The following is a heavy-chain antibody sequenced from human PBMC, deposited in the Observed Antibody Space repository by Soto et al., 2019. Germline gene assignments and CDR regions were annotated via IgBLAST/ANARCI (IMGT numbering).Heavy chain of an antibody. J-gene: IGHJ3*02. Sequence: PGGSLILSCAAAGFTFSNYWMSWVRQAPGKGLEWVANIKPDGSQKWYVDSVKGRFTISRDNAKKSLYLQMNSLRAEDTAVYYCARGDYYDTSGPFSDAFDIWGQGTMVTVSS. V-gene: IGHV3-7*04. CDR3: ARGDYYDTSGPFSDAFDI. CDR1: GFTFSNYW. D-gene: IGHD3-22*01. CDR2: IKPDGSQK.